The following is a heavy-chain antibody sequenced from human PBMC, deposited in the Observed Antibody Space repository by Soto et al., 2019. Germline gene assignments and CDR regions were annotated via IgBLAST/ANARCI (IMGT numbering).Heavy chain of an antibody. CDR3: VRGSGNYCFDF. J-gene: IGHJ4*02. CDR1: GFTFSGYS. Sequence: QTGGSLRLSCKASGFTFSGYSMDWVRQAPGKGLEWIAYISGGGVPVYYADSVKGRFTISRDNAKNSLYLQMNHLRYDDTAIYYCVRGSGNYCFDFWGQGALVTVSS. V-gene: IGHV3-48*02. D-gene: IGHD6-25*01. CDR2: ISGGGVPV.